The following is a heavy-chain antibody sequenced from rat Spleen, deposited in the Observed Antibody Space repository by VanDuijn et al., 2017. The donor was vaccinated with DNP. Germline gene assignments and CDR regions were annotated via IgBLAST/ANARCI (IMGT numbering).Heavy chain of an antibody. D-gene: IGHD5-1*01. V-gene: IGHV3-1*01. Sequence: EVQLQESGPGLVKPSQSHSLTCSVTGYSITSNYWAWIRKFPGDKMEWIGYINYSGGTGYNPSLKSRISITRDTSNNQFFLHLSSITAEDTATYYCARGAGSPYWYFDFWGPGTMVTVSS. CDR1: GYSITSNY. CDR2: INYSGGT. J-gene: IGHJ1*01. CDR3: ARGAGSPYWYFDF.